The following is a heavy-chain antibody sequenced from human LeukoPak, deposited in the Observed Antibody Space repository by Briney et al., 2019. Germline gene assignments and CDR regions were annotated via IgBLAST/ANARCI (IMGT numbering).Heavy chain of an antibody. V-gene: IGHV1-2*02. CDR2: INPNSGGT. CDR3: ARDLPYSGSYWSPCRY. J-gene: IGHJ4*02. D-gene: IGHD1-26*01. Sequence: ASVKVSCKASGYTFTGYYMHWVRQAPGQGLEWMGWINPNSGGTNYAQKFQGRVTMTRDTSIGTAYMELSRLRSDDTAVYYCARDLPYSGSYWSPCRYWGQGTLVTVSS. CDR1: GYTFTGYY.